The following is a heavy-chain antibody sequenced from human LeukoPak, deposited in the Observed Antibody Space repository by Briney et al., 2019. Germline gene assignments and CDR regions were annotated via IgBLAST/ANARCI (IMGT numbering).Heavy chain of an antibody. V-gene: IGHV3-33*01. CDR2: IWYDGGDK. CDR1: GFTFSSYG. CDR3: ARGWYYDILAGPQGADL. D-gene: IGHD3-9*01. J-gene: IGHJ5*02. Sequence: GRSLRLSCAASGFTFSSYGLHWVRQAPGKGLEWVAVIWYDGGDKYYADSVKGRFTISRDDSRHTLYLQMNSLRAEDSAVYYCARGWYYDILAGPQGADLWGQGTLVIVSS.